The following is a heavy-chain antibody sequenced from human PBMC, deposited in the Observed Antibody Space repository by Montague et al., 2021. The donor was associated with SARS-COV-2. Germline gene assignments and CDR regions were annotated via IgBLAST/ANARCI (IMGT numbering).Heavy chain of an antibody. CDR3: ARGARQGYGFRLGSFDS. CDR2: INHSGST. CDR1: GGSFSGYY. V-gene: IGHV4-34*01. J-gene: IGHJ4*02. Sequence: SETLSITCAVYGGSFSGYYWNWIRQPPGKGLEWIGEINHSGSTTNNPSLKSRVTMSVDTSKNQFSLKLSSVTAADTAVYYCARGARQGYGFRLGSFDSWGQGTLVTVSS. D-gene: IGHD3-10*01.